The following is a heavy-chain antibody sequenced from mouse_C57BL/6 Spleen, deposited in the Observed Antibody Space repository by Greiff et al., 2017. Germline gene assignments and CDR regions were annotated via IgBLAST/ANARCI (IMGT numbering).Heavy chain of an antibody. V-gene: IGHV1-81*01. D-gene: IGHD2-2*01. CDR1: GYTFTSYG. CDR2: IYPRSGNT. CDR3: RYGYDEGYFDV. J-gene: IGHJ1*03. Sequence: QVQLQQSGAELARPGASVKLSCKASGYTFTSYGISWVKQRTGQGLEWIGEIYPRSGNTYSNEKFKGKATLTADKSSSTAYIELRSLTSEDSAVYGCRYGYDEGYFDVWGTGTTVTVSS.